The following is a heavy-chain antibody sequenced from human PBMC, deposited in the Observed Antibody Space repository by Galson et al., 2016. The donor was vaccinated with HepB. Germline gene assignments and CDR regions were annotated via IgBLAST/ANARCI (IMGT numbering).Heavy chain of an antibody. CDR2: ISTYNGNT. J-gene: IGHJ4*02. D-gene: IGHD3-10*01. Sequence: SVKVSCKASGYNITNYGISWVRQAPGQGLEWMGWISTYNGNTNYAQNLQGRVTMTTDTSTSTAYMELRRLRYDDTAVYYCARDYGTGSYYGLDYWGQGILVTVSS. CDR3: ARDYGTGSYYGLDY. V-gene: IGHV1-18*01. CDR1: GYNITNYG.